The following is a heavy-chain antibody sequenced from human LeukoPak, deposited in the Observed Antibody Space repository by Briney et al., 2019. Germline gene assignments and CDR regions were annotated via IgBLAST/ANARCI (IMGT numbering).Heavy chain of an antibody. Sequence: SVKVSCKASGGTFSSYAISWMRQAPGQGLEWMGGIIPIFGTANYAQKFQGRVTITADESTSTAYMELSSLRSEDTAVYYCARAEGADIAAAAYFDYWGQGTLVTVSS. V-gene: IGHV1-69*13. CDR3: ARAEGADIAAAAYFDY. D-gene: IGHD6-13*01. J-gene: IGHJ4*02. CDR1: GGTFSSYA. CDR2: IIPIFGTA.